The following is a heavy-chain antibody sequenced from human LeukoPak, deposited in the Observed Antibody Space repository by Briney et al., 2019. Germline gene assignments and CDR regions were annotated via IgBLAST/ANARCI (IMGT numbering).Heavy chain of an antibody. J-gene: IGHJ6*02. CDR3: ARFPPSGLDV. V-gene: IGHV3-30-3*01. D-gene: IGHD1-26*01. CDR1: GFTFSSYW. Sequence: GGSLRLSCAASGFTFSSYWMSWVRQAPGKGLEWVAIISYDGSNKYYADSVKGRFTISRDNSKNTLYLQMNSLRAEDTAVYYCARFPPSGLDVWGQGTTVTVSS. CDR2: ISYDGSNK.